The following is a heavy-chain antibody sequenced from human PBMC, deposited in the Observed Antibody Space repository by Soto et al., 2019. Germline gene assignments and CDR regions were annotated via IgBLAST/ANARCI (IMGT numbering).Heavy chain of an antibody. CDR3: ARDQGSVSWDYYYGMDV. CDR1: RYTFTGYY. Sequence: ASVKVSCKTSRYTFTGYYMYWVRQAPGKGLEWMGRINPSSGGTKYAENFQGRVTMTRDTSISTAYMELSRLRSDDTAVYFCARDQGSVSWDYYYGMDVWGQGTTVTVSS. D-gene: IGHD1-26*01. J-gene: IGHJ6*02. CDR2: INPSSGGT. V-gene: IGHV1-2*02.